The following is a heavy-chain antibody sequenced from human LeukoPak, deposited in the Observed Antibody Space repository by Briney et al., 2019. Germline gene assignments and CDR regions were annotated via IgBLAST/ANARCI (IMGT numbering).Heavy chain of an antibody. D-gene: IGHD3-22*01. CDR3: TRSIDSSGYYYPDY. CDR1: GFTFSGST. J-gene: IGHJ4*02. CDR2: IRSKTNNYAT. V-gene: IGHV3-73*01. Sequence: PGGSLTLSCAASGFTFSGSTIHWVRQASGKGLEWVGRIRSKTNNYATAYGASVKGRFTISRDDSKNTAYLRMNSLQTEDTAVFYCTRSIDSSGYYYPDYWGQGTLVTVSS.